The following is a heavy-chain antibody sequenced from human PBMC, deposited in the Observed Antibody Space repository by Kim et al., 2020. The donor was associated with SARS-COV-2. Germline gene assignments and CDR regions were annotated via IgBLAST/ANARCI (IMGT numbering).Heavy chain of an antibody. CDR3: ARATLTMIVAVKYFDY. V-gene: IGHV4-31*02. J-gene: IGHJ4*02. D-gene: IGHD3-22*01. Sequence: YLRPSLKSRITISVSTSKDQLSLRLSSVTAADAAVYYCARATLTMIVAVKYFDYWGQGTLVTVTS.